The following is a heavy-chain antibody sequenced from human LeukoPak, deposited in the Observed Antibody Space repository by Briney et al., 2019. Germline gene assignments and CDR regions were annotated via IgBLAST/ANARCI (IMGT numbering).Heavy chain of an antibody. CDR2: IYPGDSDT. J-gene: IGHJ4*02. V-gene: IGHV5-51*01. Sequence: GEPLNISCKASGYTFTSYWIGWVRQMPGKGLEWMGIIYPGDSDTRYSPSFQAHVTISADKSISTAYLQWSSLKASDTAMYYCARRLFGGATASFDYWGQGTLVTVSS. CDR1: GYTFTSYW. D-gene: IGHD1-26*01. CDR3: ARRLFGGATASFDY.